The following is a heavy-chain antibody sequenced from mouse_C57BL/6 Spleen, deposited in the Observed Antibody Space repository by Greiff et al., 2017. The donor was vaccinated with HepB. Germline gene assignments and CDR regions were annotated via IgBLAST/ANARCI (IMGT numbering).Heavy chain of an antibody. CDR3: ARSVYDYDPAWFAY. CDR2: IYPGSGST. V-gene: IGHV1-55*01. J-gene: IGHJ3*01. D-gene: IGHD2-4*01. Sequence: QVQLKQPGAELVKPGASVKMSCKASGYTFTSYWITWVKQRPGQGLEWIGDIYPGSGSTNYNEKFKSKATLTVDTSSSTAYMQLSSLTSEDSAVYYCARSVYDYDPAWFAYWGQGTLVTVSA. CDR1: GYTFTSYW.